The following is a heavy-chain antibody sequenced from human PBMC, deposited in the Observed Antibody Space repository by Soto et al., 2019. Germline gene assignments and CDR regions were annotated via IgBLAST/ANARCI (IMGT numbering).Heavy chain of an antibody. D-gene: IGHD1-26*01. V-gene: IGHV5-51*01. CDR1: GYSFASFW. Sequence: GESLKISYKGSGYSFASFWIGWVRQMPGKGLEWMGVIYPGDSDTRYSPSFQGQVTISADKSISTAYLQWNILKASDTATYYCARSGRNAYYNMDVWGQGTTVTVSS. CDR2: IYPGDSDT. CDR3: ARSGRNAYYNMDV. J-gene: IGHJ6*02.